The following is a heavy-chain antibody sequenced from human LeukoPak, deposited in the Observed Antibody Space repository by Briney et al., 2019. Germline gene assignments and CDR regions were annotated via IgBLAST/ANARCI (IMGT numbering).Heavy chain of an antibody. V-gene: IGHV4-34*01. CDR3: ARGRRGSIAVAGTPYYYYYGMDV. CDR1: GGSFGGYY. D-gene: IGHD6-19*01. Sequence: SETLSLTCAVYGGSFGGYYWSWIRQPPGKGLEWIGEINHSGSTNYNPSLKSRVTISVDTSKNQFSLKLSSVTAADTAVYYCARGRRGSIAVAGTPYYYYYGMDVWGQGTTVTVSS. CDR2: INHSGST. J-gene: IGHJ6*02.